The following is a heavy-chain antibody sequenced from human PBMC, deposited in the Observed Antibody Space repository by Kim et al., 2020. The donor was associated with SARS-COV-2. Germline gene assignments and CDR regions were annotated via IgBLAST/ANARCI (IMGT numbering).Heavy chain of an antibody. CDR1: GGSISSSSYY. D-gene: IGHD3-16*02. CDR3: ARHEIDYIWGSYRPLDY. Sequence: SETLSLTCTVSGGSISSSSYYWGWIRQPPGKGLEWIGSIYYSGSTYYNPSLKSRVTISVDTSKNQFSLKLSSVTAADTAVYYCARHEIDYIWGSYRPLDYWGQGTLVTVSS. CDR2: IYYSGST. J-gene: IGHJ4*02. V-gene: IGHV4-39*01.